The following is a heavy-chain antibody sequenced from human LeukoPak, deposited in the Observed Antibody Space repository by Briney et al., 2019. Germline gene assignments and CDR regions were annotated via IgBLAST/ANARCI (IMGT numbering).Heavy chain of an antibody. CDR2: INGDASSK. CDR1: GLTLSGYW. CDR3: ARARGNTYGYCEY. D-gene: IGHD5-18*01. Sequence: GGSLRLSCAASGLTLSGYWMHWVRQAPGKGLVWVSRINGDASSKSYADSVKGRFTISRDNAKSTLYLQMNSLRVEDTAVYYCARARGNTYGYCEYWGQGTLVTVSS. V-gene: IGHV3-74*01. J-gene: IGHJ4*02.